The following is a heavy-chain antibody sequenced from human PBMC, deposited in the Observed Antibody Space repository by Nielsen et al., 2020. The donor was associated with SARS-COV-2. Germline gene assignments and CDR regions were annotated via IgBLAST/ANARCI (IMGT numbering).Heavy chain of an antibody. CDR3: ARLSNFWSGYNDY. V-gene: IGHV3-33*01. Sequence: GESLKISCRASGLIFGTYGMHWVRQAPGKGLEWVAGLWYDGSNENYAESVKGRFTISRDNSNNTLFLQMDSLTADDTAVYFCARLSNFWSGYNDYWGQGTLVIVSS. D-gene: IGHD3-3*01. CDR1: GLIFGTYG. CDR2: LWYDGSNE. J-gene: IGHJ4*02.